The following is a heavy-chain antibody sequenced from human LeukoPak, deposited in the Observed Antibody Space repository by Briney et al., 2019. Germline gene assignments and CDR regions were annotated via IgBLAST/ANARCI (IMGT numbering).Heavy chain of an antibody. V-gene: IGHV1-69*04. Sequence: SVKVSCKASGYTFTSYGISWVRQAPGQGLEWMGRIIPILGIANYAQKFQGRVTITADKSTSTAYMELSSLRSEDTAVYYCARESGNWNYYFDYWGQGTLVTVSS. J-gene: IGHJ4*02. D-gene: IGHD1-7*01. CDR3: ARESGNWNYYFDY. CDR1: GYTFTSYG. CDR2: IIPILGIA.